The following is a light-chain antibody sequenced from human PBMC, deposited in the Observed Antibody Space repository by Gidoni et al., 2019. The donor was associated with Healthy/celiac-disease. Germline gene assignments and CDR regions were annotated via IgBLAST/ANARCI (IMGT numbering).Light chain of an antibody. CDR1: QSVSSY. J-gene: IGKJ1*01. CDR2: DAS. CDR3: QQRSNWWT. V-gene: IGKV3-11*01. Sequence: EIVLTQSPATLSLSPGERATLSCRASQSVSSYLAWYQQNPGQAPRLLIYDASNRATGIPARFSGSGSGTDFTLTISSLEPEDFAVYYCQQRSNWWTFGQXTKVEIK.